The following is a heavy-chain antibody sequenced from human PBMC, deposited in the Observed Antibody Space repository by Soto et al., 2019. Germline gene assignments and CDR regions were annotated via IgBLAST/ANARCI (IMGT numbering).Heavy chain of an antibody. Sequence: GESLKISCKGSGYSFTSYWISWVRQIPGKGLEWMGRIDPSDSYTNYSPSFQGHVTISADKSISTAYLQWSSLKASDTAMYYCARHKSSASGWYYFDYWGQGTLVTVSS. V-gene: IGHV5-10-1*01. CDR1: GYSFTSYW. CDR3: ARHKSSASGWYYFDY. D-gene: IGHD6-19*01. CDR2: IDPSDSYT. J-gene: IGHJ4*02.